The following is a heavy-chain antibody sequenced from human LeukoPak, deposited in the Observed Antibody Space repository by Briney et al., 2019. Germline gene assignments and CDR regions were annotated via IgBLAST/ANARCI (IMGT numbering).Heavy chain of an antibody. CDR1: GFTVSSSY. CDR2: IYSGGST. V-gene: IGHV3-53*01. J-gene: IGHJ4*02. D-gene: IGHD3-22*01. Sequence: GGSLRLSCAASGFTVSSSYMSWVRQAPGKGLEWVSVIYSGGSTYYADSVKGRFTISRDNSKNTLYLQMNSLRAEDTAVYYCARGFPDDSRGFRPKGDYCGQGTLVTGSS. CDR3: ARGFPDDSRGFRPKGDY.